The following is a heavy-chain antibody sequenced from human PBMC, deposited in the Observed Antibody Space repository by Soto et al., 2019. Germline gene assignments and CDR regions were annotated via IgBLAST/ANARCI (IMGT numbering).Heavy chain of an antibody. V-gene: IGHV3-74*01. CDR1: GFTFSSYW. D-gene: IGHD5-18*01. Sequence: EVQLVESGGGVVQPGGSLRLSCAASGFTFSSYWMHWVRQAPGKGLVWVARINNDGSIIGYADSVKGRFTISRDNAKNTLYLQMNSLRVEDTAVYYCTRDRGYSYTYAIDYWGQGTLVTVSS. J-gene: IGHJ4*02. CDR3: TRDRGYSYTYAIDY. CDR2: INNDGSII.